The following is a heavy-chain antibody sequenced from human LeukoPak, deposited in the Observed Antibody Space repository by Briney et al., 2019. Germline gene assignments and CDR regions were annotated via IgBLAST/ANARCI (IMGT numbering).Heavy chain of an antibody. CDR1: GYTLTELS. D-gene: IGHD3-16*02. V-gene: IGHV1-24*01. J-gene: IGHJ4*02. CDR2: FDPEDGET. Sequence: GASVKVSCKVSGYTLTELSMHWVRQAPGKGLEWMGGFDPEDGETIYAQKFQGGVTMTEDTSTDTAYMELSSLRSEDTAVYYCATAGTTFGGVIAKYYFDYWGQGTLVTVSS. CDR3: ATAGTTFGGVIAKYYFDY.